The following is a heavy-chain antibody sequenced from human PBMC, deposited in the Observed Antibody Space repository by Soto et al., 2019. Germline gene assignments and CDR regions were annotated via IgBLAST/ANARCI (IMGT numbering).Heavy chain of an antibody. J-gene: IGHJ5*02. CDR1: GGSISSYY. Sequence: PSETLSLTCTDSGGSISSYYWSWIRQPPGKGLEWIGYIYHSGSTYYNPSLKSRVTISVDRSKNQFSLKLSSVTAADTAVYYCARVPDRWGQGTLVTVSS. D-gene: IGHD2-2*01. CDR2: IYHSGST. V-gene: IGHV4-59*12. CDR3: ARVPDR.